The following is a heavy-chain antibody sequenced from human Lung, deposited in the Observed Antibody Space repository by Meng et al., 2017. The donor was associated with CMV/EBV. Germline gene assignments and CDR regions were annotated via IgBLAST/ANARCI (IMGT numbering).Heavy chain of an antibody. V-gene: IGHV4-34*01. J-gene: IGHJ6*02. CDR2: IYQRGST. CDR1: GGSLSGHS. D-gene: IGHD2-2*01. Sequence: GSLRLSCAVYGGSLSGHSWRWIRQPPGQGLEWIGDIYQRGSTNYNSSLKSRVTISLDTSRNQLSLNLKSLTAADGAVYFCARDLGYCNSATCYSYFYYAMDFWGQGXTVTVSS. CDR3: ARDLGYCNSATCYSYFYYAMDF.